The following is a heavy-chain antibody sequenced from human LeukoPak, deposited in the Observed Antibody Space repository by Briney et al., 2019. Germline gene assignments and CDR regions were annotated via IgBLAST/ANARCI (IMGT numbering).Heavy chain of an antibody. CDR3: AGSNRVVGATVDY. D-gene: IGHD1-26*01. V-gene: IGHV4-30-2*02. CDR2: IYHSGST. J-gene: IGHJ4*02. CDR1: GGSISSGGYS. Sequence: PSETLSLTCAVSGGSISSGGYSWSWIRQPPGKGLEWIGYIYHSGSTNYNPSLKSRVTISVDTSKNQFSLKLSSVAAADTAVYYCAGSNRVVGATVDYWGQGTLVTVSS.